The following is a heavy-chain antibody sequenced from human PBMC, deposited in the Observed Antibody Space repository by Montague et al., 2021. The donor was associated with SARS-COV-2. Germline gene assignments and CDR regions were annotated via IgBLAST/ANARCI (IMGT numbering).Heavy chain of an antibody. CDR1: GGSISSSIYY. Sequence: SETLSLTCTVSGGSISSSIYYSCWIRQPPGTGLECLGSIYYSGSTSYTPSLKSRVTISVHTSKNQFSLRLSSVTAADTAVYYCARHSGRDTIFGVVIIFDAFEIWGHGTMVTVSS. J-gene: IGHJ3*02. V-gene: IGHV4-39*01. CDR2: IYYSGST. CDR3: ARHSGRDTIFGVVIIFDAFEI. D-gene: IGHD3-3*01.